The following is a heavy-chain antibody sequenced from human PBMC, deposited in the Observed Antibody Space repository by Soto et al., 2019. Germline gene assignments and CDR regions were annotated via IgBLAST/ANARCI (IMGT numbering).Heavy chain of an antibody. Sequence: GGSLRLSCAASGFTFSNYGMHWVRQAPGKGLEWVAVIRNDGSNEYYADSVKGRFTISRDNPKHTLYLQMNSLRAEDTAVYYCAKGPAGGDTHRSADYWGQGALVTVSS. CDR3: AKGPAGGDTHRSADY. D-gene: IGHD3-16*01. CDR2: IRNDGSNE. CDR1: GFTFSNYG. V-gene: IGHV3-30*18. J-gene: IGHJ4*02.